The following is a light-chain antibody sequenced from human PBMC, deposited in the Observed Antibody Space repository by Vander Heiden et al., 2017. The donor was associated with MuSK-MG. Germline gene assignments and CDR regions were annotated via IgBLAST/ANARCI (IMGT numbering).Light chain of an antibody. CDR1: SSNLGADYD. J-gene: IGLJ2*01. V-gene: IGLV1-40*01. CDR2: RNN. Sequence: QSVLTQPPSVSGAPGQSVTISCTGGSSNLGADYDVYWYHQVPGTAPNLLLDRNNRRHAGVPDRFSGSKSGTTASLATTGLQAEEEADYYCQAEETSRSDVLFGGGTKRTVL. CDR3: QAEETSRSDVL.